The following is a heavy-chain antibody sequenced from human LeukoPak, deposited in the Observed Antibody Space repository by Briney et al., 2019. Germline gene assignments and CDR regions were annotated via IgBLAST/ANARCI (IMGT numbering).Heavy chain of an antibody. CDR2: IKNDGAVK. CDR3: ANDSYSKGDF. Sequence: GGSLRLSCAASGFAFSYHWMTWVRQAPGKGLEWVGNIKNDGAVKNYVDSVKGRFNISRDNAKNSLYLQMNSLRAEDTALYYCANDSYSKGDFWGQGVLVTVSS. D-gene: IGHD6-13*01. J-gene: IGHJ4*02. CDR1: GFAFSYHW. V-gene: IGHV3-7*01.